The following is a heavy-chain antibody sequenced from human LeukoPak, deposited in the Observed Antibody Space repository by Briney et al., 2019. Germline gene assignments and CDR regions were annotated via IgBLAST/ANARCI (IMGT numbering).Heavy chain of an antibody. CDR2: IWYDGSNK. J-gene: IGHJ6*02. D-gene: IGHD4-17*01. Sequence: GGSLRLSCAASGFSFSSYGRHWVRQAPGKGLEWGAVIWYDGSNKYYADSVKGRFTISRDNSKNTLYLQMNSLRAEDTAVYYCARYDYGDYGMDVWGQGTTVTVSS. CDR1: GFSFSSYG. V-gene: IGHV3-33*08. CDR3: ARYDYGDYGMDV.